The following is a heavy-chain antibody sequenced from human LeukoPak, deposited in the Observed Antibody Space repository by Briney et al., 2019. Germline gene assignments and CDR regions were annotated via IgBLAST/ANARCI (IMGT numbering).Heavy chain of an antibody. J-gene: IGHJ4*02. D-gene: IGHD1-1*01. CDR2: IWYDGSNK. CDR3: AKDGGNSHDY. CDR1: GFTFSSYG. Sequence: PGRSLRLSCAASGFTFSSYGMHWVRHAPGKGLEWVAAIWYDGSNKYYADSVKGRFTISRDNSKNTLYLQMNSLRAADTAVYYCAKDGGNSHDYWGQGTLVTVSS. V-gene: IGHV3-33*06.